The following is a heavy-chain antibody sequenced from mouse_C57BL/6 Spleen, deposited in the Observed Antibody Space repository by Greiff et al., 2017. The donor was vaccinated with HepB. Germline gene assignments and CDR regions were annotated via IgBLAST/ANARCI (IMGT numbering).Heavy chain of an antibody. CDR2: INPGSGGT. Sequence: VNLVESGAELVRPGTSVKVSCKASGYAFTNYLIEWVKQRPGQGLEWIGVINPGSGGTNYNEKFKGKATLTADKSSSTAYMQLSSLTSEDSAVYFCARSGTKDAIDYWGQGTSVTVSS. CDR3: ARSGTKDAIDY. D-gene: IGHD4-1*01. CDR1: GYAFTNYL. J-gene: IGHJ4*01. V-gene: IGHV1-54*01.